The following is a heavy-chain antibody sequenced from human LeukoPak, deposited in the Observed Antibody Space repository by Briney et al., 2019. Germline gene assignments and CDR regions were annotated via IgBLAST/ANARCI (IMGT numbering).Heavy chain of an antibody. D-gene: IGHD2-15*01. CDR3: ASSRNYCSGGSCYDP. CDR2: IIPILGIA. V-gene: IGHV1-69*04. Sequence: SVKVSCKASGGIFSSYAISWVRQAPGQGLEWMGRIIPILGIANYAQKFQGRVTITADKSTSTAYMELSSLRSEDTAVYYCASSRNYCSGGSCYDPWGQGTLVTVSS. J-gene: IGHJ5*02. CDR1: GGIFSSYA.